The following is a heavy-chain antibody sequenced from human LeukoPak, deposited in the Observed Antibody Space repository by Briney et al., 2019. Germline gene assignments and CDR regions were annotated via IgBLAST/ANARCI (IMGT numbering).Heavy chain of an antibody. CDR1: GGPLSSSNYY. CDR3: ARDAVVITFDSFDI. J-gene: IGHJ3*02. CDR2: IYYSGST. V-gene: IGHV4-39*07. D-gene: IGHD3-22*01. Sequence: SETLSLTCTVSGGPLSSSNYYWGWIRQSPGKGLEWIGSIYYSGSTYYNPSFKSRVTISVDTSKNQFSLKLRSVTAADTAVYYCARDAVVITFDSFDIWGQGTMVTVSS.